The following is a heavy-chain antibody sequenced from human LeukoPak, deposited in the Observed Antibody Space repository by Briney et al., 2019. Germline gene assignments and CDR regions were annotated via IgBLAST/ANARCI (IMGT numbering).Heavy chain of an antibody. CDR3: ARDRTQLWLPGYYYGMDV. Sequence: GASVKVSCKASGGTFSSYAISWVRQAPGQGLEWMGRIIPILGIANYAQKFQGRVTITADKSTSTAYMELSSLRFEDTAVYYCARDRTQLWLPGYYYGMDVWAQGTTVTVSS. J-gene: IGHJ6*02. CDR1: GGTFSSYA. V-gene: IGHV1-69*04. D-gene: IGHD5-18*01. CDR2: IIPILGIA.